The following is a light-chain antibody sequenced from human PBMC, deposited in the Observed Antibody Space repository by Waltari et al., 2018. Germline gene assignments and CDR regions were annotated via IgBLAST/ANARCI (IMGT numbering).Light chain of an antibody. CDR1: SRDVGGYNY. J-gene: IGLJ2*01. Sequence: QSALPQPASASGSPGQSITISCTGTSRDVGGYNYVSWYQQHPGKAPKLMLYEVSNRPSGVSNRFSGSKSGNAASLTISGLQAEDGADYYCSSYTSSSTYVVFGGGTKLTVL. CDR2: EVS. CDR3: SSYTSSSTYVV. V-gene: IGLV2-14*01.